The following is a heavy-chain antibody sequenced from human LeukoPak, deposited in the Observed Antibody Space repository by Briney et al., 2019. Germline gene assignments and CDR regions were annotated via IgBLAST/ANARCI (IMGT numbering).Heavy chain of an antibody. CDR1: GYTLTELS. CDR3: AMSGYSYGTFDY. V-gene: IGHV1-24*01. CDR2: FDPEDGET. J-gene: IGHJ4*02. D-gene: IGHD5-18*01. Sequence: ASVKVSCKVSGYTLTELSMHRVRQAPGKGLEWMGGFDPEDGETIYAQKFQGRVTMTEDTSTDTAYMELRSLRSDDTAVYYCAMSGYSYGTFDYWGQGTLVTVSS.